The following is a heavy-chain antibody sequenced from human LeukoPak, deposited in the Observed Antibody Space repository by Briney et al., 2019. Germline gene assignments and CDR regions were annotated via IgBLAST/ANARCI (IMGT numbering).Heavy chain of an antibody. J-gene: IGHJ4*02. D-gene: IGHD4-17*01. CDR3: ARDPTTVTTIFDS. Sequence: PSEALSLTCSVSGVSISAYYWSWIRQPAGKGLEWIGRIYPGESIYASENTNYNPSLKSRVSMSGDTSKNQVSLKLRSVTAADTAVYYCARDPTTVTTIFDSWGQGTLVTVSS. V-gene: IGHV4-4*07. CDR2: IYPGESIYASENT. CDR1: GVSISAYY.